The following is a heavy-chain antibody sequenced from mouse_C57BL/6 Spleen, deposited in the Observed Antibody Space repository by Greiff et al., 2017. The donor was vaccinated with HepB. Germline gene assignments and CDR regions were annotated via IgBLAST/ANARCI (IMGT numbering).Heavy chain of an antibody. D-gene: IGHD2-3*01. V-gene: IGHV1-80*01. CDR1: GYAFSSYW. J-gene: IGHJ4*01. Sequence: VQLVESGAELVKPGASVKISCKASGYAFSSYWMNWVKQRPGKGLEWIGQIYPGDGDTNYNGKFKGKATLTADKSSSTAYMQLSSLTSEDSAVYFCARTDGYYMYAMDYWGQGTSVTVSS. CDR2: IYPGDGDT. CDR3: ARTDGYYMYAMDY.